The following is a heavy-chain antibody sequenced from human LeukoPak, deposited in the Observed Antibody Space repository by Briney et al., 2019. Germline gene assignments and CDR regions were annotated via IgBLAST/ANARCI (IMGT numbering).Heavy chain of an antibody. CDR3: AKVLLGYCSGGSCSVPYYFDY. V-gene: IGHV3-23*01. Sequence: PGGSLRLSCAASGFTFSSYAMSWVRQAPRKGVEWVSAISGSGGSTYYADSVKGRFTISRDNSKNTLYLQMNSLRAEDTAVYYCAKVLLGYCSGGSCSVPYYFDYWGQGTLVTVSS. CDR2: ISGSGGST. CDR1: GFTFSSYA. J-gene: IGHJ4*02. D-gene: IGHD2-15*01.